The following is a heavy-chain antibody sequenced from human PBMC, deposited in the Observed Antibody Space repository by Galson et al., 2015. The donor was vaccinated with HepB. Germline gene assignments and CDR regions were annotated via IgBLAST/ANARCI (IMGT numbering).Heavy chain of an antibody. CDR1: GGTFSSYA. CDR2: IIPIFGTA. D-gene: IGHD2-2*01. V-gene: IGHV1-69*05. J-gene: IGHJ4*02. Sequence: SVKVSCKASGGTFSSYAISWVRQAPGQGLEWMGGIIPIFGTANYAQKFQGRVTMTRDTSTSTLYMELSSLRSEDTAVYYCARDIVVLPSARGFDYWGQGSLVTVSS. CDR3: ARDIVVLPSARGFDY.